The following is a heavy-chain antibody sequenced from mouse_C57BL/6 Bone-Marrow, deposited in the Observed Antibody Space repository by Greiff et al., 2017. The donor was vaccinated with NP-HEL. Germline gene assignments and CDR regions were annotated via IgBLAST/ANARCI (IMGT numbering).Heavy chain of an antibody. Sequence: EVHLVESGGDLVKPGGSLKLSCAASGFTFSSYGMSWVRQTPDKRLEWVATISSGGSYTYYPDSVKGRFTISRDNAKNTLYLQMSSLKSEDTAMYYCAGQWEVKGDYWGQGTTLTASS. D-gene: IGHD2-2*01. J-gene: IGHJ2*01. V-gene: IGHV5-6*01. CDR2: ISSGGSYT. CDR3: AGQWEVKGDY. CDR1: GFTFSSYG.